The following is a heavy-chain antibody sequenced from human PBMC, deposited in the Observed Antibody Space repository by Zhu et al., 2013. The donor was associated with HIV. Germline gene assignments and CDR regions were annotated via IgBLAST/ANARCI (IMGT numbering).Heavy chain of an antibody. J-gene: IGHJ6*02. D-gene: IGHD2-21*01. Sequence: EVQLVESGGGLVQPGGSLRLSCAASGFTFSSYEMNWVRQAPGKGLEWVSYISSSGSTIYYADSVKGRFTISRDNAKNSLYLQMNSLRAEDTAVYYCARAGAYCGGDCYPEAHHYYYGMDVWGQGTTVTVSS. V-gene: IGHV3-48*03. CDR1: GFTFSSYE. CDR3: ARAGAYCGGDCYPEAHHYYYGMDV. CDR2: ISSSGSTI.